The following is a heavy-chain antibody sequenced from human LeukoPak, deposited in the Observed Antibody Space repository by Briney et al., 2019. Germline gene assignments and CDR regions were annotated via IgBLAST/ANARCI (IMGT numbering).Heavy chain of an antibody. CDR3: ARHRTRDGSTSFDY. CDR2: IYYSGST. CDR1: GGSISSYY. V-gene: IGHV4-59*08. J-gene: IGHJ4*02. Sequence: PSETLSLTCTVSGGSISSYYWSWIRQPPGKGLEWIGYIYYSGSTNYNPSLKSRVTISVDTSKNQFSLKLSSVTAADTAVYYCARHRTRDGSTSFDYWGQGTLVTVSS. D-gene: IGHD5-24*01.